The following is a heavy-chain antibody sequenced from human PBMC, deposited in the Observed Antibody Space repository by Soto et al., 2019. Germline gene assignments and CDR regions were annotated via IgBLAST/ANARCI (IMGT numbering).Heavy chain of an antibody. D-gene: IGHD5-12*01. J-gene: IGHJ4*02. Sequence: PGRSLRLFCTASGFTFSSYAMSRVRQAPGKGLEWVSAISGSGGSTYYADSVKGRFTISRDNSKNTLYLQMNSLRAEDTAVYYCAKENDSGYDEFDYWGQGTLVTVSS. CDR1: GFTFSSYA. CDR2: ISGSGGST. CDR3: AKENDSGYDEFDY. V-gene: IGHV3-23*01.